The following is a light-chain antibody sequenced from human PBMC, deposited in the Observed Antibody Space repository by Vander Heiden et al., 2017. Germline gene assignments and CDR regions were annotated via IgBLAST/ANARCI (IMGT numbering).Light chain of an antibody. V-gene: IGLV1-44*01. CDR1: SSNIGSNT. Sequence: QSVLTQPRSASGTPGQRVTISCSGSSSNIGSNTVNWYQQLPGTEPKPLIFSNDQRPSGVPDRFSGSKSGTSASLEISGLQSEDEADYYCAAWDDSLNGVVFGGGTKLTVL. CDR3: AAWDDSLNGVV. CDR2: SND. J-gene: IGLJ3*02.